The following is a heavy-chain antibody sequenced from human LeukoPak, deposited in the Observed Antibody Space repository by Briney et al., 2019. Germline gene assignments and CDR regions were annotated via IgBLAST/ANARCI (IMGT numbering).Heavy chain of an antibody. CDR3: ARDAGTEYSYGYYYYYMDV. V-gene: IGHV1-46*01. D-gene: IGHD5-18*01. Sequence: VSVKVSCKASGYTFTSYYMHWVRQAPGQGLEWMGIINPSGGSTSYAQKFQGRVTMTRDMSTSTVYMELSSLRSEDTAVYYCARDAGTEYSYGYYYYYMDVWGKGTTVTVSS. J-gene: IGHJ6*03. CDR2: INPSGGST. CDR1: GYTFTSYY.